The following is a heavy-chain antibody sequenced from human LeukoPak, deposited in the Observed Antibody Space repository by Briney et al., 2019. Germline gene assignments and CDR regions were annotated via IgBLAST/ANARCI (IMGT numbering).Heavy chain of an antibody. CDR1: GFTFSSYA. D-gene: IGHD2/OR15-2a*01. CDR3: AKGEYEHFDY. J-gene: IGHJ4*02. CDR2: ISGSGGSK. V-gene: IGHV3-23*01. Sequence: HPGGTLRLSCAASGFTFSSYAMSWVRQAPGKGLEWVSAISGSGGSKYYADSVKGRFTISRDNSKNTLYLQMNSLRAEDTAVYYCAKGEYEHFDYWGQGTLVTVSS.